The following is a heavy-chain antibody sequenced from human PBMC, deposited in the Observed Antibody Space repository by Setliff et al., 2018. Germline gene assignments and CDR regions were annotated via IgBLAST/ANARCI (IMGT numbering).Heavy chain of an antibody. CDR2: IHHSGKA. D-gene: IGHD3-22*01. Sequence: LSLTCAVSGFSISSGYYWGWIRQPPGKGLEWIVNIHHSGKAYYNPSLKSRVTMSVDTSKNHVSLKLSSVTAADAAVYYCARAHTWSLPNDNSGYPGWFDPWGQGTLVTVS. V-gene: IGHV4-38-2*01. CDR3: ARAHTWSLPNDNSGYPGWFDP. J-gene: IGHJ5*02. CDR1: GFSISSGYY.